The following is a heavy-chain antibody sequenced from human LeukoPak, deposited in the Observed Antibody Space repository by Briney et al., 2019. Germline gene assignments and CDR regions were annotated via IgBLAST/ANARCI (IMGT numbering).Heavy chain of an antibody. J-gene: IGHJ4*02. V-gene: IGHV4-61*01. Sequence: PSETLSLTCTVSGGSVSSGSYYWSWIRQPPGKGLEWIGYIYYSGSTNYNPSLKSRVTISVDTSKNQFSLKLSSVTAADTAVYYCASTDVRTIGQYYFDYWGQGTLVTVSS. CDR1: GGSVSSGSYY. D-gene: IGHD1-14*01. CDR3: ASTDVRTIGQYYFDY. CDR2: IYYSGST.